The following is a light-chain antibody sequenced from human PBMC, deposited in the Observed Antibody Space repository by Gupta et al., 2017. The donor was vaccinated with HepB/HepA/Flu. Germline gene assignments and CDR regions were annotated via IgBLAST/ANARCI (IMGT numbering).Light chain of an antibody. J-gene: IGKJ3*01. Sequence: DIQMTQSPSSLSASVGDRVTITCRASQGIFNYLAWFQQRPGKVPQLLIYGASTLQSWVSSRFSGSGSGTDFTLTISSLQPEDVATYYCQNDNSAPFTFGHGTKVDIK. V-gene: IGKV1-27*01. CDR2: GAS. CDR3: QNDNSAPFT. CDR1: QGIFNY.